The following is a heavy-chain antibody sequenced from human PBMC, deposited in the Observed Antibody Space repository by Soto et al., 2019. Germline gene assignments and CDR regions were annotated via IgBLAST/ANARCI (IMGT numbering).Heavy chain of an antibody. Sequence: EEPLVHSGGGLVQPGGSLRLSCMSSGFALDLYDMHWVRQAPGQDREWISHIAAGGDRIHYAASVKGRFSISRVSAQKSLYLQMHSLRDEATALYYCAGARGLMYAPYDAFDMWGQGTLVAVSS. CDR3: AGARGLMYAPYDAFDM. CDR2: IAAGGDRI. CDR1: GFALDLYD. V-gene: IGHV3-48*03. D-gene: IGHD2-8*01. J-gene: IGHJ3*02.